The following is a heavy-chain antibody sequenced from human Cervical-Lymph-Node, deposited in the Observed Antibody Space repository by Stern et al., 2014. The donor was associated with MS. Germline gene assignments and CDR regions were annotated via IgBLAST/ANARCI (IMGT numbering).Heavy chain of an antibody. V-gene: IGHV4-61*02. Sequence: VQLVESGPGLVKPSETLSLTCTVSGGSISGGDSYSWSWIRQPAGKGLQWIGRISATGGTIYKPSLTSRVTVSVDTSKNQFSLKLTSVTAADTAVYYCARDRFNSGWFLDHWGQGALVTVSS. D-gene: IGHD6-19*01. J-gene: IGHJ4*02. CDR3: ARDRFNSGWFLDH. CDR2: ISATGGT. CDR1: GGSISGGDSYS.